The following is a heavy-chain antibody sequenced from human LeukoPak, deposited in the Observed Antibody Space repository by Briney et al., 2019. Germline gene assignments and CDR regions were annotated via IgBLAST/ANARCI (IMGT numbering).Heavy chain of an antibody. CDR2: INHSGST. J-gene: IGHJ3*02. Sequence: PSETLSLTCAVYGGSFSGSYWSWIRQPPGKGLEWIGEINHSGSTNYNPFLKSRVTISVDTSKNQFSLKLSSVTAADTAVYFCARGPYSYDSSGAFDIWGQGTMVTVSS. CDR3: ARGPYSYDSSGAFDI. CDR1: GGSFSGSY. D-gene: IGHD3-22*01. V-gene: IGHV4-34*01.